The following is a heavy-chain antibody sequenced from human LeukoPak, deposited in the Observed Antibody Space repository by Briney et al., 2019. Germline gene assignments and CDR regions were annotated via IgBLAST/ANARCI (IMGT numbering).Heavy chain of an antibody. D-gene: IGHD3-3*01. V-gene: IGHV1-24*01. CDR1: GSTLTDLS. CDR3: RYYFYMDV. J-gene: IGHJ6*03. CDR2: FDPEDGGT. Sequence: ASVNVSCKVSGSTLTDLSMHWVRQAPGGGLEWMGGFDPEDGGTLYTEKFKGRLTMTEDTSTDTAYMELSSLISDDTAVFGDRYYFYMDVWGEGTTVTVSS.